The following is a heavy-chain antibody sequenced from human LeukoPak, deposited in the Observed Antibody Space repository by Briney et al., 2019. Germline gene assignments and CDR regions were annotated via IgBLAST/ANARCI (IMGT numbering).Heavy chain of an antibody. CDR1: GFTFSNAW. D-gene: IGHD5-18*01. CDR3: TRHRGYTYGYDY. V-gene: IGHV3-15*01. CDR2: IKSKTDGGTR. J-gene: IGHJ4*02. Sequence: PGGSLRLSCAASGFTFSNAWMSWVRQAPGKGLEWVGRIKSKTDGGTRDYGGPVKGRFTISRDDSKNTLFLQMNSLKTEDTAVYHCTRHRGYTYGYDYWGQGTLVTVSS.